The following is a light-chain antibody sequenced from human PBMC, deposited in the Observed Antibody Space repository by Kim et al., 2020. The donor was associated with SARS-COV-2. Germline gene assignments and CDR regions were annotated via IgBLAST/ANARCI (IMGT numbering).Light chain of an antibody. V-gene: IGLV2-11*01. CDR3: CSYAGSYNWV. CDR1: SSDVGAYDY. CDR2: EVI. J-gene: IGLJ3*02. Sequence: QSALTQPRSVSGSPGQSVTISCTGTSSDVGAYDYVSWYQHHPGKAPKLMIYEVIKRPSGVPARFSGSKSGNTASLTISGLQADDETDYYCCSYAGSYNWVFGGGTQLTVL.